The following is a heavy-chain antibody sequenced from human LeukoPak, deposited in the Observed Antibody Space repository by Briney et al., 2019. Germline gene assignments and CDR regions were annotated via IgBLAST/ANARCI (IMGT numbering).Heavy chain of an antibody. V-gene: IGHV4-59*01. J-gene: IGHJ4*01. CDR1: GGSISSYY. Sequence: PETLSLTCTVPGGSISSYYWSWIRQPPGKGLEWIGYIYYSGSTNYNPSLKSRVTISVDTSKNQFSLKLSSVTAADTAVYYCARGLMGATHIDFWGQEPWSPSPQ. D-gene: IGHD1-26*01. CDR2: IYYSGST. CDR3: ARGLMGATHIDF.